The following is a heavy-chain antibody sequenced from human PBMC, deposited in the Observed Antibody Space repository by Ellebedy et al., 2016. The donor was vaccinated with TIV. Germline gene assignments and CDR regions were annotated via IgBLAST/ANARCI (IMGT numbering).Heavy chain of an antibody. J-gene: IGHJ4*02. D-gene: IGHD5-24*01. CDR1: GFTFSSYG. CDR3: ARDRRSNYLDY. CDR2: IWYDGINK. Sequence: PGGSLRLSCAASGFTFSSYGMHWVRQAPGKGLEWVAVIWYDGINKYYADSVKGRFTISRDNSKNTLYLQMNSLKAEDTSVYYCARDRRSNYLDYWGQGTLVTVSS. V-gene: IGHV3-33*08.